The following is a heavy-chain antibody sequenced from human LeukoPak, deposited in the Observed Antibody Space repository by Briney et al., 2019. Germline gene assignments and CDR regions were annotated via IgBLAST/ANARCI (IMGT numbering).Heavy chain of an antibody. CDR1: GGSISSSSYY. J-gene: IGHJ4*02. V-gene: IGHV4-39*07. D-gene: IGHD3-22*01. CDR3: AGGYLYDSSGYYIY. CDR2: IYYSGST. Sequence: SETLSLTCTVSGGSISSSSYYWGWIRQPPGKGLKWIGSIYYSGSTYYNPSLKSRVTISVDTSKNQFSLKLSSVTAADTAVYYCAGGYLYDSSGYYIYWGQGTLVTVSS.